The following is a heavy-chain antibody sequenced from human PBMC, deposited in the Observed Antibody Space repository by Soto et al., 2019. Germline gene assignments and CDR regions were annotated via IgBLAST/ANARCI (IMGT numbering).Heavy chain of an antibody. J-gene: IGHJ4*02. CDR3: ARVHRDGYNSFDY. D-gene: IGHD5-18*01. CDR1: GYTFTANF. CDR2: INPYSGET. Sequence: GASVKVSCKASGYTFTANFIHSVRQAPGQGLEWMGWINPYSGETKYAQRFQGWVTMTRDTSISTAHMELSRLKSDDSAVYYCARVHRDGYNSFDYWGQGTLVTVSS. V-gene: IGHV1-2*04.